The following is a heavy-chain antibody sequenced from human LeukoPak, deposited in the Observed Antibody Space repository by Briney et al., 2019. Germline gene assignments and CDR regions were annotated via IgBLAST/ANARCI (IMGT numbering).Heavy chain of an antibody. V-gene: IGHV3-74*01. CDR2: INSDGGTT. J-gene: IGHJ4*02. Sequence: GGSLRLSCAASGFTFSSYWMHWVRQAPGKGLVWVSRINSDGGTTNYADYVKGRFTISRDNAKNTLYLLMNSLRAEDTAVYYCARRSSGSPPYYFDYWGQGTLVTVSS. D-gene: IGHD1-26*01. CDR3: ARRSSGSPPYYFDY. CDR1: GFTFSSYW.